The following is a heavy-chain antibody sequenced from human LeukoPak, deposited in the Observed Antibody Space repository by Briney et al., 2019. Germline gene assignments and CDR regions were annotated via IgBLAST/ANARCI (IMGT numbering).Heavy chain of an antibody. CDR3: AREFLWVHYYMDV. CDR1: GGSFSGYY. J-gene: IGHJ6*03. D-gene: IGHD1-26*01. V-gene: IGHV4-34*01. Sequence: SETLSLTCAVYGGSFSGYYWSWIRQPPGKGLEWIGEINHSGSTNYNPSLKCRVTISVDTSKNQFSLKLSSVTAADTAVYYCAREFLWVHYYMDVWGKGTTVTVSS. CDR2: INHSGST.